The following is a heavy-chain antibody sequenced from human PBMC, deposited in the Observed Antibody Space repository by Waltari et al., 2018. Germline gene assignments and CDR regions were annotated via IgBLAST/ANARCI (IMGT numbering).Heavy chain of an antibody. CDR3: ARDKKGVMVQGVPVKDYYYGMDV. J-gene: IGHJ6*02. CDR1: GFTFSSYW. CDR2: IKQDGSEK. V-gene: IGHV3-7*01. Sequence: EVQLVESGGGLVQPGGSLRLSCAASGFTFSSYWMSWVRQAPGKGLEWVANIKQDGSEKYYVDSVKGRFTISRDNAKNSLYLQMNSLRAEDTAVYYCARDKKGVMVQGVPVKDYYYGMDVWGQGTTVTVSS. D-gene: IGHD3-10*01.